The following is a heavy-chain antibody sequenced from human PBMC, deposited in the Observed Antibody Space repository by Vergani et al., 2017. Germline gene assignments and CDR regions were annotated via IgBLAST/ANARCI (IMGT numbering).Heavy chain of an antibody. V-gene: IGHV3-30-3*01. CDR1: GFALNRHA. J-gene: IGHJ4*02. Sequence: QVQLVESGGGVVQPGTSLRLSCVVSGFALNRHAMYWVRQAPGKGLEWVVGISFDGTNEYYPDLVKGRFTIDRDIAKNTLYLQVRSLRLEDTGVYHCVRGRGLCSGGRCYTEAWDYWGQGTPVTVSS. D-gene: IGHD2-2*02. CDR2: ISFDGTNE. CDR3: VRGRGLCSGGRCYTEAWDY.